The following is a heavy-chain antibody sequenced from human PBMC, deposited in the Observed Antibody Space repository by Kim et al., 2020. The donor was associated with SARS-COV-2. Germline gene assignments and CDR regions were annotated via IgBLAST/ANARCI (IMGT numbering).Heavy chain of an antibody. D-gene: IGHD6-19*01. Sequence: SETLSLTCAVYGGSFSGYYWSWIRQPPGKGLEWIGEINHSGSTNYNPSLTSRVTISVDTSKNQFSLKLSSVTAADTAAYYCARGELYSSGWYYFDYWGQG. V-gene: IGHV4-34*01. CDR2: INHSGST. CDR3: ARGELYSSGWYYFDY. CDR1: GGSFSGYY. J-gene: IGHJ4*02.